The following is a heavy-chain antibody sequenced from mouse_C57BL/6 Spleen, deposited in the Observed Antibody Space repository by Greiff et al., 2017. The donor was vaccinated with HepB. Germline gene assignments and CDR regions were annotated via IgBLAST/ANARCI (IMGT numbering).Heavy chain of an antibody. CDR2: IYPGDGDT. V-gene: IGHV1-82*01. D-gene: IGHD3-2*01. CDR3: AKDTPGYFDY. J-gene: IGHJ2*01. Sequence: VKLMESGPELVKPGASVKISCKASGYAFSSSWMNWVKQRPGKGLEWIGRIYPGDGDTNYNGKFKGKATLTADKSSSTAYMQLSSLTSEDSAVYFCAKDTPGYFDYWGQGTTLTVSS. CDR1: GYAFSSSW.